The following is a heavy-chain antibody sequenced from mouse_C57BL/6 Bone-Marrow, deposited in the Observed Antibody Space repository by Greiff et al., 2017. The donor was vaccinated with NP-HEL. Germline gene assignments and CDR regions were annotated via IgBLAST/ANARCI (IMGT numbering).Heavy chain of an antibody. CDR2: ISYDGSN. Sequence: EVQLQESGPGLVKPSQSLSLTCSVTGYSITSGYYWNWIRQFPGNKLEWMGYISYDGSNNYNPSLKNRISITRETSKNQFFLKLNSVTTEDTATYYCARVIGSSFYYFDYWGQGTTLTVSS. CDR1: GYSITSGYY. D-gene: IGHD1-1*01. J-gene: IGHJ2*01. V-gene: IGHV3-6*01. CDR3: ARVIGSSFYYFDY.